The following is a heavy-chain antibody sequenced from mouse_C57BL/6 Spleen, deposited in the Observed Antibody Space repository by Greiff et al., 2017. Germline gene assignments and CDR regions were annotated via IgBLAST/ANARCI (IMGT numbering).Heavy chain of an antibody. CDR3: ARAYYRGYFDY. D-gene: IGHD2-14*01. CDR1: GYTFTSYW. V-gene: IGHV1-52*01. J-gene: IGHJ2*01. Sequence: VQLQQPGAELVRPGSSVKLSCKASGYTFTSYWMHWVKQRPIQGLEWIGNIDPSDSETHYNQKFKDKATLTVDKSSSTAYMQLSSLTSEDSAVYYCARAYYRGYFDYWGQGTTLTVSS. CDR2: IDPSDSET.